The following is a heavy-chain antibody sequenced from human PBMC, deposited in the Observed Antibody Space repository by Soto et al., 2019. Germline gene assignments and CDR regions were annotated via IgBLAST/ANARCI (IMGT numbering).Heavy chain of an antibody. Sequence: ASVKVSCKASGYTFTDFYIHWVRQAPGQGLEWMAWISPYSGGSNYAQRFQGSVTVTRDTSISTAYMGLSRLTSDDTAIYFCARSPKTMFQPLDYWGPGTLVTVSS. D-gene: IGHD3-10*02. CDR2: ISPYSGGS. J-gene: IGHJ4*02. V-gene: IGHV1-2*02. CDR3: ARSPKTMFQPLDY. CDR1: GYTFTDFY.